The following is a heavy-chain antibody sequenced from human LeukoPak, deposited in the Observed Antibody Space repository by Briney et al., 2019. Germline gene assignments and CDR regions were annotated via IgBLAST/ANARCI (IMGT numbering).Heavy chain of an antibody. V-gene: IGHV1-69*13. J-gene: IGHJ4*02. CDR2: IIPIFGTA. CDR1: AGTFSSYA. D-gene: IGHD3-9*01. CDR3: ARSTLYDILTEYYFDY. Sequence: SVKVSCKASAGTFSSYAISWVRQAPGQGLEWMGGIIPIFGTANYAQKFQGRVTITADESTSTAYMELSSLRSEDTAVYYCARSTLYDILTEYYFDYWGQGTLVTVSS.